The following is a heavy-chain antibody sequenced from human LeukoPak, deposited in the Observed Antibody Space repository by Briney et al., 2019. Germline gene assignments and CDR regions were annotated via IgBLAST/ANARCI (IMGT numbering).Heavy chain of an antibody. CDR2: IYHSGST. D-gene: IGHD1-26*01. Sequence: SETLSLTCTVSGYSISSGYYWGWIRQPPGKGLEWIGSIYHSGSTYYNPSLKSRVTISVDTSKNQFSLKLSSVTAADTAVYYCARDWWELLGSLDYWGQGTPVTVSS. V-gene: IGHV4-38-2*02. CDR1: GYSISSGYY. J-gene: IGHJ4*02. CDR3: ARDWWELLGSLDY.